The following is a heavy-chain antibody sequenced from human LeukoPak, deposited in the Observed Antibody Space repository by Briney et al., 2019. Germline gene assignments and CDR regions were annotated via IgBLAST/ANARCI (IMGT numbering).Heavy chain of an antibody. D-gene: IGHD2-2*01. V-gene: IGHV5-51*01. CDR1: EYSFTNYW. CDR3: ARLICSGTSCIPNWFDP. CDR2: IYPGDSNS. Sequence: GESLKISCKGSEYSFTNYWIGWVRQMPGKGLERMGIIYPGDSNSRYSPSFQGQVTISADKSISTAYLQWRSLKASDTAIYYCARLICSGTSCIPNWFDPWGQGTLVTVSS. J-gene: IGHJ5*02.